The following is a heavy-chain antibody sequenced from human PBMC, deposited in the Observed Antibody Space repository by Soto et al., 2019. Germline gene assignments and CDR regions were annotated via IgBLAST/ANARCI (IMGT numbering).Heavy chain of an antibody. Sequence: SETLSLTCTVSGGSISSYYLSWIRQPPGKGLEWIGYIYYSGSTNYNPSLKSRVTISVDTSKNQFSLKLSSVTAADTAVYYCARHHWSGYYTGIYYYYYYMDVWGKGTTVTVSS. CDR3: ARHHWSGYYTGIYYYYYYMDV. V-gene: IGHV4-59*08. J-gene: IGHJ6*03. CDR2: IYYSGST. D-gene: IGHD3-3*01. CDR1: GGSISSYY.